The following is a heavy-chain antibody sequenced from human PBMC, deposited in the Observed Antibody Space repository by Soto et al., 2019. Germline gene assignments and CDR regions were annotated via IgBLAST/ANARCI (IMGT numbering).Heavy chain of an antibody. Sequence: SVKVSCKASGGTFSSYAISWVRQAPGQGLEWMGGIIPIFGTANYAQKFQGRVTITADESTSTAYMELSSLGSEDTAVYYCARVCHDYGDYVDNYYYYGMDVWGQGTTVTVSS. J-gene: IGHJ6*02. CDR3: ARVCHDYGDYVDNYYYYGMDV. D-gene: IGHD4-17*01. V-gene: IGHV1-69*13. CDR1: GGTFSSYA. CDR2: IIPIFGTA.